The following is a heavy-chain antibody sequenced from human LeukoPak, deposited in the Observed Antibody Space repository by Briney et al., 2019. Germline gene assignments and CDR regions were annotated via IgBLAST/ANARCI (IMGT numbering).Heavy chain of an antibody. CDR1: GYTFTSYY. V-gene: IGHV1-46*01. J-gene: IGHJ4*02. CDR2: INPSGGST. D-gene: IGHD6-6*01. CDR3: ARSTSSFYFDY. Sequence: ASVKVSCKASGYTFTSYYMHWVRQAPGQGLEWMGIINPSGGSTSYAQKFQGRVTMTRDTSTSTVYMELSRLRSDDTAVYYCARSTSSFYFDYWGQGTLVTVSS.